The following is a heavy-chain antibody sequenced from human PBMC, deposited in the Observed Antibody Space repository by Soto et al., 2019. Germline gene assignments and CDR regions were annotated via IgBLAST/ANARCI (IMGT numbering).Heavy chain of an antibody. Sequence: LYRTCAVYGGSFSGYYWSWIRQPPGKGLEWIGEINHSGSTNYNPSLRSRVTISVDTSKNQFSLKLSSVTAADTAVYYCARGHKPHYDFWSGSSNWFATRGQGTPVTLDS. V-gene: IGHV4-34*01. CDR3: ARGHKPHYDFWSGSSNWFAT. CDR1: GGSFSGYY. J-gene: IGHJ5*02. D-gene: IGHD3-3*01. CDR2: INHSGST.